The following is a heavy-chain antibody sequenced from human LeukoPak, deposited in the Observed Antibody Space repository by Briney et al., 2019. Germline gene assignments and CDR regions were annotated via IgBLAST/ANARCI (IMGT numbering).Heavy chain of an antibody. CDR3: ARDCPNYYGSSGYYPPTGYYYMDV. J-gene: IGHJ6*03. CDR1: GDSISNNF. Sequence: SETLSLTCSVSGDSISNNFWSWIRQSPGKGLEWIGYIYYTGSTNYNPSLMSRVTISVDTAKNQFSLKLSSVTAADTAVYYCARDCPNYYGSSGYYPPTGYYYMDVWGKGTTVTVSS. V-gene: IGHV4-59*12. CDR2: IYYTGST. D-gene: IGHD3-22*01.